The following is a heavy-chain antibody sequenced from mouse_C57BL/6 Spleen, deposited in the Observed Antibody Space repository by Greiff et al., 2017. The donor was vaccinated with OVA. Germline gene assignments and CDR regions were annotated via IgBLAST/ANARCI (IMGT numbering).Heavy chain of an antibody. CDR1: GYTFTSYW. Sequence: QVQLQQPGAELVRPGSSVKLSCKASGYTFTSYWMHWVKQRPIQGLEWIGNIDPSDSETHYNQKFKDKATLTVDKSSSTAYMQRSSLTSEDSAVYYCARTGYGSSYAMDYWGQGTSVTVSS. CDR3: ARTGYGSSYAMDY. V-gene: IGHV1-52*01. CDR2: IDPSDSET. D-gene: IGHD1-1*01. J-gene: IGHJ4*01.